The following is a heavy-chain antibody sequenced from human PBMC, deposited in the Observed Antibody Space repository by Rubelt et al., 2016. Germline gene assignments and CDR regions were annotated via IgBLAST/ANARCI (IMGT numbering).Heavy chain of an antibody. CDR1: GYTFTSYG. Sequence: QVQLVQSGAEVKKPGASVKVSCKASGYTFTSYGISWVRQAPGQGLEWMGWISAYNGNTNYAKKLQGRVTMTTDTSTSTAYMELRSLRSADTAVYYCARDGAFPLGSGFEKRSDYWDQGTLVTVSS. CDR3: ARDGAFPLGSGFEKRSDY. J-gene: IGHJ4*02. D-gene: IGHD3-10*01. V-gene: IGHV1-18*01. CDR2: ISAYNGNT.